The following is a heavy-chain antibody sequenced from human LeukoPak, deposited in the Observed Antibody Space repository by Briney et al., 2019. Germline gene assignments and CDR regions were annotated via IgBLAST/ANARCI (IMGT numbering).Heavy chain of an antibody. Sequence: GGSLRLSCAASGFSFSDYYVSWIRQAPGKGLEWVSWVSFISSTGSTTYYADSVKGRFTISRDNAKNSLYLQMNSLSAEDTAVYYCARDGGYDSGYPRYFDLWGRGTLVTVSS. CDR1: GFSFSDYY. CDR2: ISSTGSTT. D-gene: IGHD3-9*01. V-gene: IGHV3-11*01. CDR3: ARDGGYDSGYPRYFDL. J-gene: IGHJ2*01.